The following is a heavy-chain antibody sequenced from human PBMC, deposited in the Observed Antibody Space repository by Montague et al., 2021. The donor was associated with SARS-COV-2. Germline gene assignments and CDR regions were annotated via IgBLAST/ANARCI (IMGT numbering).Heavy chain of an antibody. D-gene: IGHD6-13*01. Sequence: SETLSLTCTVSGGSISSSSYFWGWIRQPPGKGLEWIGSIYYSGNTYYNPSLKSRVTISVDTSKNQFSLKLSSVTAADTAVFYCARAFIAAAGTTSFDYWGQGTLATVSS. CDR2: IYYSGNT. J-gene: IGHJ4*02. V-gene: IGHV4-39*01. CDR1: GGSISSSSYF. CDR3: ARAFIAAAGTTSFDY.